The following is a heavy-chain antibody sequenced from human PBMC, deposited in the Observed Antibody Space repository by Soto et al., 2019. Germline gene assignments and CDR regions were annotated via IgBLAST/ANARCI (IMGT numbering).Heavy chain of an antibody. CDR1: GGTFSSYA. CDR3: ASSLVVTSKLYYYGMDV. Sequence: SVKVSCKASGGTFSSYAISWVRQAPGQGLEWMGGIIPIFGTANYAQKFQGRVTITADESTSTAYMELSSLRSEDTAVYYCASSLVVTSKLYYYGMDVWGQGTTVTVSS. J-gene: IGHJ6*02. V-gene: IGHV1-69*13. CDR2: IIPIFGTA. D-gene: IGHD3-22*01.